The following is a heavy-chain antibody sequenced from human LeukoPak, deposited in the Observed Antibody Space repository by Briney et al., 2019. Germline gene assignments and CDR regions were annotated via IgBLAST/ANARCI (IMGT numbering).Heavy chain of an antibody. V-gene: IGHV4-59*08. CDR1: GGSISSYY. Sequence: SETLSLTCTVSGGSISSYYWSWIRQPPGKGLEWIGYIYYSGSTNYNPSLKSRVTISVDTSKNQFSLKLSSVTAADTAVYYCARRAKLAGTGIGFDPLGPGNPGHRLL. CDR3: ARRAKLAGTGIGFDP. J-gene: IGHJ5*02. CDR2: IYYSGST. D-gene: IGHD6-19*01.